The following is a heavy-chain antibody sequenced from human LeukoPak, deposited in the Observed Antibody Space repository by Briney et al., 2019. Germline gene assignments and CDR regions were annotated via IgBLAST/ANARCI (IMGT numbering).Heavy chain of an antibody. Sequence: GGSLRLSCAASGFIFSNAWMSWVRQAPGKGLEWVSVESGGRTYYADSVKGRFTISRDSSKNTLYLQMNSLRAEDTAFYFCARENGHIYGYAFLDQWGQGTLVTVSS. CDR2: ESGGRT. D-gene: IGHD5-18*01. CDR3: ARENGHIYGYAFLDQ. J-gene: IGHJ4*02. V-gene: IGHV3-53*01. CDR1: GFIFSNAW.